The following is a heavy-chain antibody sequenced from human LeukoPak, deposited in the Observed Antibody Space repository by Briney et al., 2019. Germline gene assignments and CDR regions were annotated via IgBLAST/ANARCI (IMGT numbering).Heavy chain of an antibody. CDR1: GGSFSGHY. CDR2: ISDSGDA. D-gene: IGHD5-24*01. Sequence: NPSETLSLTCAVYGGSFSGHYWSWIRQSPGKGLEWLGEISDSGDAKYNPSLKSRVSISVDTSKNHFSLKLSSVTAADTAVYYCARNRDGYNSFDYWGQGTLVTVSS. V-gene: IGHV4-34*01. CDR3: ARNRDGYNSFDY. J-gene: IGHJ4*02.